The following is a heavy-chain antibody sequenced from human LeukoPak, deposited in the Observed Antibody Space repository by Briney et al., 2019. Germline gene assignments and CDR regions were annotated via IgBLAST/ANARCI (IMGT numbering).Heavy chain of an antibody. CDR1: GFTFDDYA. CDR3: AKAINYYGSGYAFDI. CDR2: ISWNSGSI. J-gene: IGHJ3*02. D-gene: IGHD3-10*01. V-gene: IGHV3-9*01. Sequence: PGGSLRLSCAASGFTFDDYAMHWVRQAPGKGLEWVSGISWNSGSIGYADSVKGRFTISRDNAKNSLYLQMNSLRAEDTALYYCAKAINYYGSGYAFDIWGQGTMVTVSS.